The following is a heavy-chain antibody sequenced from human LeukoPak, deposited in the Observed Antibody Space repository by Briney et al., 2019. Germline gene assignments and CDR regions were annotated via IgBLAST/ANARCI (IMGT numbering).Heavy chain of an antibody. CDR1: GGSFSGYY. J-gene: IGHJ4*02. CDR2: IYTSGSI. Sequence: SETLSLTCAVYGGSFSGYYWTWIRQPAGKGLEWIGRIYTSGSINYNYSLKSRLTMSVDTSKNQFTLRLTSVTAADTAVYYCAYQRFGSGSFPRWGQGTLVTVSS. D-gene: IGHD3-10*01. V-gene: IGHV4-59*10. CDR3: AYQRFGSGSFPR.